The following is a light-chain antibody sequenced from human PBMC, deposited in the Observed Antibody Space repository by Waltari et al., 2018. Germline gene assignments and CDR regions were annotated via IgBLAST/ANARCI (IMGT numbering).Light chain of an antibody. CDR2: GAS. V-gene: IGKV3-15*01. CDR3: QQYTNWPLT. Sequence: EIVLTQSPATLSLSPGERATLSCRASQSVSSSLAWYQQKPGQAPRLLIYGASNRATGIPDRFSGSGSGTDFTLTISSLEPEDFAVYYCQQYTNWPLTFGGGTKVEI. J-gene: IGKJ4*01. CDR1: QSVSSS.